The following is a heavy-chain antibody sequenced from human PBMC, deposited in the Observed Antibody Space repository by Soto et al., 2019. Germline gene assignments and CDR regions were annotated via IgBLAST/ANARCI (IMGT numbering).Heavy chain of an antibody. J-gene: IGHJ6*02. V-gene: IGHV4-4*02. CDR3: ARDPRGTLYYYYGMDV. D-gene: IGHD1-1*01. CDR2: IYHSGST. Sequence: SETLSLTCAVSGGSISSSNWWSWVRQPPGKGLEWIGEIYHSGSTNYNPSLKSRVTISVDKSKNQFSLKLSSVTAADTAVYYCARDPRGTLYYYYGMDVWGQGTTVTVSS. CDR1: GGSISSSNW.